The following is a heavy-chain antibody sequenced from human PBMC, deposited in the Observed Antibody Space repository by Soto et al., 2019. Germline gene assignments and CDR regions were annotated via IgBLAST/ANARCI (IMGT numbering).Heavy chain of an antibody. D-gene: IGHD6-13*01. CDR1: GGSISSYY. V-gene: IGHV4-59*01. J-gene: IGHJ4*02. CDR3: ARANPGAAAGLLIEY. CDR2: IYYSGST. Sequence: SETLSLTCTVSGGSISSYYWSWIRQPPGKGLEWIGYIYYSGSTNYNPPLKNRVTISVDTAKNQFSLNLSPVTAADPAVYYCARANPGAAAGLLIEYWGQGTLDT.